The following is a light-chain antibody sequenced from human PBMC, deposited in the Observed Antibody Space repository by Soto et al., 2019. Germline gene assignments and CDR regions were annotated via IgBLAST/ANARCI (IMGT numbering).Light chain of an antibody. CDR2: AAS. CDR1: QGISRY. CDR3: QQADTFPIT. Sequence: IQLTQSPSSLSASVGDSVTITCRASQGISRYLSWYQQKPGRAPKLLISAASTLQSGVPARFSGSGFGTDFTLTISSLQPEDFATYYCQQADTFPITFGQGTRLEIK. V-gene: IGKV1-9*01. J-gene: IGKJ5*01.